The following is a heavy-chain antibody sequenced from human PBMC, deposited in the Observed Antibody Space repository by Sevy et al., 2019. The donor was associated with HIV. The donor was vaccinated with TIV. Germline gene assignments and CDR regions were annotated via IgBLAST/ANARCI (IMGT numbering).Heavy chain of an antibody. V-gene: IGHV1-46*01. D-gene: IGHD1-26*01. Sequence: ASVKVSCKASGYTFTTYYIHWVRQAPGQGLEWMGLIDPSGSTRYAQKFQGRVSMTGDTYTTTLYMVLSSLTSEDTAVYYCARDRDLSGSYLEYYYYAMDVWGQGTTVTVSS. J-gene: IGHJ6*02. CDR3: ARDRDLSGSYLEYYYYAMDV. CDR1: GYTFTTYY. CDR2: IDPSGST.